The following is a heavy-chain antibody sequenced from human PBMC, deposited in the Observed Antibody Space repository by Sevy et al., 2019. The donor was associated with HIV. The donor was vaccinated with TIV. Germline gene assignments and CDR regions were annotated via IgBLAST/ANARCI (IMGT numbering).Heavy chain of an antibody. J-gene: IGHJ6*02. Sequence: SESLSLTCTVSGGSISSYYWSWIRQPPGKGLEWIGYIYYSGSTNYNPSLKSRVTISVDTSKNQFSLKLSSVTAADTAVSSCARHQSHGRDYYGMDVWGQGTTVTVSS. CDR3: ARHQSHGRDYYGMDV. D-gene: IGHD2-2*01. CDR1: GGSISSYY. CDR2: IYYSGST. V-gene: IGHV4-59*13.